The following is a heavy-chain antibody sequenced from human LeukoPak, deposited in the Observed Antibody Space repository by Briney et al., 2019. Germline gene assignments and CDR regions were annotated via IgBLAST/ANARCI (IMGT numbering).Heavy chain of an antibody. CDR3: ATYRQVLLPFES. CDR2: IFPSGGEI. V-gene: IGHV3-23*01. D-gene: IGHD2-8*02. CDR1: GFTFSSYG. Sequence: GGSLRLSCAASGFTFSSYGMSWVRQAPGKGLVWVSSIFPSGGEIHYADSVKGRFTIFRDNSKSTLTLQMNSLRAEDTAIYYCATYRQVLLPFESWGQGTLVTVSS. J-gene: IGHJ4*02.